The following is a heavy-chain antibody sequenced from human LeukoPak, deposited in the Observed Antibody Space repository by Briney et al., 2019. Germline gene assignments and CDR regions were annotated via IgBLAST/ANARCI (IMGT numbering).Heavy chain of an antibody. Sequence: SETLSLTCTVSGVSMSSSYWSWIRQPPGKGLEWIGDIYYRGVSTKYNPSLNSRVTMSVDTSKNQFSLKLSSVTAADTAVYYCARVLRYFDWPSVYGMDVWGKGTTVAVSS. V-gene: IGHV4-59*01. CDR2: IYYRGVST. CDR3: ARVLRYFDWPSVYGMDV. J-gene: IGHJ6*04. CDR1: GVSMSSSY. D-gene: IGHD3-9*01.